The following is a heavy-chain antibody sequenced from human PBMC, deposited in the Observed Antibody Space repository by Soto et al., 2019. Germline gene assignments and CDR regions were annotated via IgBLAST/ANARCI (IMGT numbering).Heavy chain of an antibody. CDR2: IYPGDSDT. CDR1: GYSFLCYW. V-gene: IGHV5-51*01. Sequence: PGVSLKISSKGSGYSFLCYWFGWVRQMRGKGLEWMGIIYPGDSDTRYSPSFQGQVTISADKSISTAYLQWSSLKASDTAMYYCARYSIVVVPAAIRYYYYGVDVWGQGTTVTVSS. CDR3: ARYSIVVVPAAIRYYYYGVDV. D-gene: IGHD2-2*01. J-gene: IGHJ6*02.